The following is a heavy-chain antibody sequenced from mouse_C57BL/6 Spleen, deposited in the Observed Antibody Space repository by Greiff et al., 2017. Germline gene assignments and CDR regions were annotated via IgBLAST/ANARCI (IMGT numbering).Heavy chain of an antibody. J-gene: IGHJ4*01. Sequence: VQLQQSGPELVKPGASVKISCKASGYAFSSSWMNWVKQRPGKGLEWIGRIYPGDGDTNFNGKFKGKATLTAAKSSSTAYMQLNSLTSEDSAVYFCASAGLLLRVGAYYYAMDYWGQGTSVTVSS. D-gene: IGHD1-1*01. V-gene: IGHV1-82*01. CDR1: GYAFSSSW. CDR3: ASAGLLLRVGAYYYAMDY. CDR2: IYPGDGDT.